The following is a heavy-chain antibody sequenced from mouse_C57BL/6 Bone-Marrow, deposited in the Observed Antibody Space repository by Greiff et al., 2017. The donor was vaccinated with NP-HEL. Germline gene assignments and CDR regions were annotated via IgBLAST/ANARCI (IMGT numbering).Heavy chain of an antibody. V-gene: IGHV3-1*01. CDR2: ISYSGST. CDR3: AAEGGAMDY. J-gene: IGHJ4*01. Sequence: VQLKESGPGMVKPSQSLSLTCTVTGYSITSGYDWHWIRHFPGNKLEWMGYISYSGSTNYNPSLKSRISLTHDTSKNQFFLKLNSVTTEDTATYSCAAEGGAMDYWGQGTSVTVSS. CDR1: GYSITSGYD.